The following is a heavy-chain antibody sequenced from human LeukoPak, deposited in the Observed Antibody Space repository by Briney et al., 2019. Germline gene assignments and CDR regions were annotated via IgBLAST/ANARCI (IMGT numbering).Heavy chain of an antibody. V-gene: IGHV3-30*18. J-gene: IGHJ4*02. Sequence: GGPLRLSCAASGFTFSSYGMHWVRQAPGKGLEWVAVISYDGSNKYYADSVKGRFTISRDNSKNTLYLQMNSLRAEDTAVYYCAKDPGVVVVAATGLDYWGQGTLVTVSS. D-gene: IGHD2-15*01. CDR1: GFTFSSYG. CDR3: AKDPGVVVVAATGLDY. CDR2: ISYDGSNK.